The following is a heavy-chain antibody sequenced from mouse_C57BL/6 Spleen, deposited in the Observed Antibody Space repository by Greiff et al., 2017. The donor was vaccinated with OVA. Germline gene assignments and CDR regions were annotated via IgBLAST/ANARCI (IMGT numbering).Heavy chain of an antibody. CDR3: ARGPYYYGSSYEWYFDY. CDR2: ISYDGSN. D-gene: IGHD1-1*01. Sequence: ESGPGLVKPSQSLSLTCSVTGYSITSGYYWNWIRQFPGNKLEWMGYISYDGSNNYNPSLKNRISITRDTSKNQFFLKLNSVTTEDTATYYCARGPYYYGSSYEWYFDYWGQGTTLTVSS. CDR1: GYSITSGYY. V-gene: IGHV3-6*01. J-gene: IGHJ2*01.